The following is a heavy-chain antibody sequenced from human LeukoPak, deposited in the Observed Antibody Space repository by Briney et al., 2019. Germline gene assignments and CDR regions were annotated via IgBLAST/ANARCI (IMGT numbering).Heavy chain of an antibody. CDR2: ISGSGGST. Sequence: PGGSLRLSCAASGFTFCSYAMSWVRQAPGKGREWVSAISGSGGSTYYADSVKGRVTISRDNFKGTLYLQINSLRAEDTAVYYCAKGGYSSGWRNYFDYWGQGTLVTVSS. J-gene: IGHJ4*02. CDR3: AKGGYSSGWRNYFDY. CDR1: GFTFCSYA. D-gene: IGHD6-19*01. V-gene: IGHV3-23*01.